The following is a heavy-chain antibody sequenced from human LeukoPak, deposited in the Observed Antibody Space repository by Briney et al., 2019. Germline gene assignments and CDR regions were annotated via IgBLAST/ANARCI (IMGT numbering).Heavy chain of an antibody. Sequence: GGSLRLSCTASGFSISPYWMTWVRQAPGKGLEWVANIKEDGSETYYVDSVKGRFTISRDNANNSVHLQMNSLRAEDTAVYFCARDASNYYDSIHFDNWGQGTLVTVSS. V-gene: IGHV3-7*01. CDR2: IKEDGSET. J-gene: IGHJ4*02. CDR3: ARDASNYYDSIHFDN. D-gene: IGHD3-22*01. CDR1: GFSISPYW.